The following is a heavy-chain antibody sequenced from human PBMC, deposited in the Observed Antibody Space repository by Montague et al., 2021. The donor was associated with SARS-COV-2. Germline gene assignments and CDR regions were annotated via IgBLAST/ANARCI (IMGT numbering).Heavy chain of an antibody. V-gene: IGHV4-39*02. J-gene: IGHJ3*02. CDR3: ARRGRKLLPVATTIGGFDI. CDR2: IYDSGST. Sequence: SETLSLTCTASGGSISSNNYYWDWIRQPPGKGLEWIGSIYDSGSTYYNPSLKSRVTISVDTSKNHFSLKLNSVTAADTAVYYCARRGRKLLPVATTIGGFDIWGQGTMVTVSP. CDR1: GGSISSNNYY. D-gene: IGHD5-12*01.